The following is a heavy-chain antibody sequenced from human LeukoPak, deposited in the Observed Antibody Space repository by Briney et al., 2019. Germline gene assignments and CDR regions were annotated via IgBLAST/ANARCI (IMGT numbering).Heavy chain of an antibody. D-gene: IGHD3-22*01. CDR3: AKGTPPYYDSSGYDY. V-gene: IGHV3-9*01. Sequence: GGSLRLSCAASGFTFDDYATHWVRQAPGKGLEWVSGISWNSGSIGYADSVKGRFTISRDNAKNSLYLQMNSLRAEDTALYYCAKGTPPYYDSSGYDYWGQGTLVTVSS. J-gene: IGHJ4*02. CDR2: ISWNSGSI. CDR1: GFTFDDYA.